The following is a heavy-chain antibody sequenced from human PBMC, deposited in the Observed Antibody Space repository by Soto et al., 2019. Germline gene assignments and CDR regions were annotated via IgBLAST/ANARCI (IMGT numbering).Heavy chain of an antibody. CDR2: MNPNSGNT. J-gene: IGHJ6*02. Sequence: ASVKVSCKASGYTFTSYDINWVRQATGQGLEWMGWMNPNSGNTGYAQKFQGRVTMTRNTSISTAYMELSSLRSEDTAVHYCARSSSGWYDYYYYGMDVWGQGTTVTVSS. CDR1: GYTFTSYD. V-gene: IGHV1-8*01. D-gene: IGHD6-19*01. CDR3: ARSSSGWYDYYYYGMDV.